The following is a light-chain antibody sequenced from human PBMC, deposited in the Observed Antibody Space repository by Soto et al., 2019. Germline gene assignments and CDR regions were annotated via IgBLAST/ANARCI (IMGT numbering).Light chain of an antibody. CDR2: KAS. V-gene: IGKV1-5*03. CDR3: QQYNSYSPT. Sequence: DIQMTQSPSTLSASVGDRVTITCRASQSINSWLAWYQQKPGKAPKLLIHKASSLQSGVPSRFSGSGSGTEFTLTISSLQPDDFASYFCQQYNSYSPTFGQGTKLEIK. CDR1: QSINSW. J-gene: IGKJ2*01.